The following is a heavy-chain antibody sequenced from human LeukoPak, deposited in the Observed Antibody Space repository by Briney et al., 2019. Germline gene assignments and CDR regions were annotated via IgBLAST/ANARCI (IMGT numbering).Heavy chain of an antibody. Sequence: GGSLRLSCGASGFVFDDYDMHWVRQAPGKGLEWVSAISGSGGSTYYADSVKGRFTISRDNSKNTLYLQMNSLRAEDTAVYYCANEGGSYEFAFDIWGQGTMVTVSS. CDR1: GFVFDDYD. V-gene: IGHV3-23*01. CDR2: ISGSGGST. D-gene: IGHD1-26*01. CDR3: ANEGGSYEFAFDI. J-gene: IGHJ3*02.